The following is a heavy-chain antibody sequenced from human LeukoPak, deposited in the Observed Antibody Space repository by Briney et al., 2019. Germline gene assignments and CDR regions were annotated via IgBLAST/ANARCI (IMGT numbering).Heavy chain of an antibody. CDR3: AGEMDIVVVPAAMFHDAFDI. CDR1: GGSFSGYY. V-gene: IGHV4-34*01. Sequence: SETLSLTCAVYGGSFSGYYWSWIRQPPGKGLEWIGEINHSGSTNYNPSLKSRVTISVDTSKNQFSLKLSSVTAADTAVYYCAGEMDIVVVPAAMFHDAFDIWGQGTMVTVSS. J-gene: IGHJ3*02. D-gene: IGHD2-2*03. CDR2: INHSGST.